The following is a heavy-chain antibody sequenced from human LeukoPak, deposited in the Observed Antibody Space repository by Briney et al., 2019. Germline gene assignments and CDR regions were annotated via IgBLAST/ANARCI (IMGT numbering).Heavy chain of an antibody. J-gene: IGHJ4*02. CDR3: ARDPTSFGPTVTTDY. Sequence: GGSLRPSCAASGFTFSSCWMSWVRQAPGKGLEWVANIKQDGSEKYYVDSVKGRFTISRDNAKNSLYLQMNSLRAEDTAVYYCARDPTSFGPTVTTDYWGQGTLVTVSS. D-gene: IGHD4-17*01. CDR1: GFTFSSCW. CDR2: IKQDGSEK. V-gene: IGHV3-7*01.